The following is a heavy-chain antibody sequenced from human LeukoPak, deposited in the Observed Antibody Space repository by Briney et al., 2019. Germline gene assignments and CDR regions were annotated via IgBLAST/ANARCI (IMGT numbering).Heavy chain of an antibody. V-gene: IGHV4-34*01. CDR3: ARGSVDYYDSSGYYYGWFDP. CDR1: GGSFSGYY. Sequence: PSETLSLTCAVYGGSFSGYYWSWIRQPPGKGLEWIGEINHSGSTNYNPFLKSRVTISVDTSKNQFSLKLSSVTAADTAVYYCARGSVDYYDSSGYYYGWFDPWGQGTLVTVSS. CDR2: INHSGST. D-gene: IGHD3-22*01. J-gene: IGHJ5*02.